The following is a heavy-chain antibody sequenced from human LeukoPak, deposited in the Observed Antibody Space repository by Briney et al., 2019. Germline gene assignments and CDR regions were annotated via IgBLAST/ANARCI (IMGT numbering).Heavy chain of an antibody. D-gene: IGHD6-13*01. Sequence: ASVKVSCKASGYTFTSYGISWVRQAPGQGLEWMGWISGYNGNTNYAQNLQGRVIMTTDTSTSTAYMELRSLRSDDTAVYYCARVAEQLVDYWGQGTLVTVSS. CDR3: ARVAEQLVDY. CDR2: ISGYNGNT. CDR1: GYTFTSYG. J-gene: IGHJ4*02. V-gene: IGHV1-18*01.